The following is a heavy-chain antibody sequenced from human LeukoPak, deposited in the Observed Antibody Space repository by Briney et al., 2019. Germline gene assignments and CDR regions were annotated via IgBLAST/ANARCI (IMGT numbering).Heavy chain of an antibody. J-gene: IGHJ4*02. D-gene: IGHD6-19*01. CDR3: ARYSSGWYYFDH. Sequence: KLQGRVTMTTDTSTSTAYMELRSLRSDDTAVYYCARYSSGWYYFDHWGQGTLVTVSS. V-gene: IGHV1-18*01.